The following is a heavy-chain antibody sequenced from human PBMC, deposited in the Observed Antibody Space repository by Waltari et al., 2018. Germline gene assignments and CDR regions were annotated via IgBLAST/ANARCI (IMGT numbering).Heavy chain of an antibody. CDR3: ARDRVSYSSTTLDP. Sequence: EVQLVESGGGLVKPGGSLRLSCAASGFTFSSYNMNWVRQAPGKGLAWVSSITTSSSSLYYADSVKGRFTISRDNAKSSLYLQMNSLRAEDTAVYYCARDRVSYSSTTLDPWGQGTLVTVSS. D-gene: IGHD6-19*01. V-gene: IGHV3-21*01. CDR1: GFTFSSYN. J-gene: IGHJ5*02. CDR2: ITTSSSSL.